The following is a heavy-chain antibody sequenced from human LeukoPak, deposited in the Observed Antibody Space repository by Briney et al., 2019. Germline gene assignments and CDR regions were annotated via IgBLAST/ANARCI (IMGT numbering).Heavy chain of an antibody. CDR2: IYYSGST. CDR3: AEAAPGPHDAFDI. J-gene: IGHJ3*02. D-gene: IGHD6-13*01. V-gene: IGHV4-59*08. Sequence: KPSETLSLTCTVSGGSISSYCWSWIRQPPGKGLEWIGNIYYSGSTNYNPSLKSRVTISIDTSKNQFSLKLRSVTAADTAVFYCAEAAPGPHDAFDIWGQRTMVAVSS. CDR1: GGSISSYC.